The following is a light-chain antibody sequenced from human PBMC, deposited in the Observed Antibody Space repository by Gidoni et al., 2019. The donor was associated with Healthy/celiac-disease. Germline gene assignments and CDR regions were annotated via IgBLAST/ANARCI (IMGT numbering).Light chain of an antibody. CDR2: DAS. CDR1: QSVSSY. Sequence: EIVLTQSPATLSLSPGDRATLSCRASQSVSSYLAWYQQKPGQAPRLLIYDASNRATGIPARFSGSGSGTDFTLTISSLEPEDFAVYYCQQRSNWPITVGQXTRLEIK. J-gene: IGKJ5*01. CDR3: QQRSNWPIT. V-gene: IGKV3-11*01.